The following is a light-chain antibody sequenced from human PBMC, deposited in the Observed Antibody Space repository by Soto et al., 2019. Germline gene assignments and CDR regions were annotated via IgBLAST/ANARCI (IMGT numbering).Light chain of an antibody. CDR1: ENVDIY. J-gene: IGKJ4*01. Sequence: EVILTQSPATLSLSPGERATLSCRASENVDIYLAWYQQKRGQAPRLLIYDSYNRATGIPPRFSGSGSGTDFTLTISSLEPEDFAVYYCVHRRNWPPLTFGGGTKVEIK. V-gene: IGKV3-11*01. CDR2: DSY. CDR3: VHRRNWPPLT.